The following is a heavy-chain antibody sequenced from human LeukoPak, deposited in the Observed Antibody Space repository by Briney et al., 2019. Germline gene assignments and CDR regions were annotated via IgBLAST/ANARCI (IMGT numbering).Heavy chain of an antibody. Sequence: PGGSLRLSCAASGFTFSSYGMHWVRQAPGKALEWVAVILYDGSNKYYADSVKARFTISRDNSKNTLYLQMNSLRAEDTAVYYCAKDLPDYWGQGTLVTVSS. V-gene: IGHV3-30*18. CDR2: ILYDGSNK. J-gene: IGHJ4*02. CDR1: GFTFSSYG. CDR3: AKDLPDY.